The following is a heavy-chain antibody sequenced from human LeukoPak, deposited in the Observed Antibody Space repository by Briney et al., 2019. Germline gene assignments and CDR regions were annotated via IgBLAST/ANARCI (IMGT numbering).Heavy chain of an antibody. CDR1: GFTYSTYW. J-gene: IGHJ4*02. Sequence: GGSLRLTCAASGFTYSTYWMSWVRQAPGKGLEWVANINQDGSEKYYVDSVRGRFTISRDNAKNSLYLQMNSLRGEDTAVYYCARNAPFDCWGQGTLVTVSS. V-gene: IGHV3-7*01. CDR2: INQDGSEK. CDR3: ARNAPFDC.